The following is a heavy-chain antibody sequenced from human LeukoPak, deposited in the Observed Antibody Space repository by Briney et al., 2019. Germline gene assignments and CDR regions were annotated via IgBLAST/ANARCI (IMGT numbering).Heavy chain of an antibody. CDR2: ISSSGTTI. Sequence: GGSLRLSCAASGFTFSDCYMSWIRQAPGKGLEWISYISSSGTTIYYADSVKGRFTISRDNAKNSLYLQMNSLRAEDTAVYYCARVRGSYSVDYWGKGTLVTVSS. D-gene: IGHD1-26*01. CDR1: GFTFSDCY. CDR3: ARVRGSYSVDY. J-gene: IGHJ4*02. V-gene: IGHV3-11*04.